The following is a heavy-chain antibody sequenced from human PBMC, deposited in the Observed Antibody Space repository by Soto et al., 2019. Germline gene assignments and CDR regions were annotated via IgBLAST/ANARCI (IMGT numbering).Heavy chain of an antibody. D-gene: IGHD3-10*01. CDR3: AGGGVRGVITRTRDYYGMDV. J-gene: IGHJ6*02. CDR1: GYSFTSHW. CDR2: IYPGDSET. Sequence: PGESLKISCKGSGYSFTSHWIGWVRQMPGKGLEWMGIIYPGDSETRYSPSFQGQVTISADKSISTAYLQWSSLKASDTAMYYCAGGGVRGVITRTRDYYGMDVWGQGTTVTVSS. V-gene: IGHV5-51*01.